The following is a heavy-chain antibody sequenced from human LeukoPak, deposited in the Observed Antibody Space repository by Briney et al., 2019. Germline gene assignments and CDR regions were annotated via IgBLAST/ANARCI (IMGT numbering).Heavy chain of an antibody. J-gene: IGHJ6*02. CDR1: GDSVSSNSAA. D-gene: IGHD2/OR15-2a*01. Sequence: SQTLSLTCAISGDSVSSNSAAWNWIRQSPSRGLEWLGRTYYRSKWYNDYAVSVKSRITINPDTSKNQFSLQLNSVTPEDTAVYYCARAPPDYLHYYYYGMDVWGQGTTVTVSS. V-gene: IGHV6-1*01. CDR3: ARAPPDYLHYYYYGMDV. CDR2: TYYRSKWYN.